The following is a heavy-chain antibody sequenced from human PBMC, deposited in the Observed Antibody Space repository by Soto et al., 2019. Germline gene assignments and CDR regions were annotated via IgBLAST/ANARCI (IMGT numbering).Heavy chain of an antibody. Sequence: SVKVSCKASGYTFTSYGISWVRQAPGQGLEWMGGIIPNNGKTNYAQKFQGRVTITADESTSTAYMELNSLRAEYTAVYYCAREDRTIFGDSWFDPWGQGTLVTVSS. J-gene: IGHJ5*02. CDR2: IIPNNGKT. CDR3: AREDRTIFGDSWFDP. D-gene: IGHD3-3*01. V-gene: IGHV1-69*13. CDR1: GYTFTSYG.